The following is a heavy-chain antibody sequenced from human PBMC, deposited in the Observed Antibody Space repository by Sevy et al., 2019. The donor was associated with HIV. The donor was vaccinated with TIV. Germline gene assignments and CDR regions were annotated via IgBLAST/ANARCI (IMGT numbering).Heavy chain of an antibody. J-gene: IGHJ4*02. CDR3: ARGLSEFYY. CDR1: GESFSGYY. V-gene: IGHV4-34*01. Sequence: GSLRLSCAVYGESFSGYYWSWIRQPPGKGLEWIGEIIHSGSTNYNPSLKSRVTISVDTSKNQFSLKLGSVTAADTAVYYCARGLSEFYYWGQGTLVTVSS. CDR2: IIHSGST.